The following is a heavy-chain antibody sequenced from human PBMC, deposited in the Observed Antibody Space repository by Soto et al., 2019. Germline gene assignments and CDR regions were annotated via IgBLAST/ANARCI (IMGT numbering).Heavy chain of an antibody. D-gene: IGHD3-3*01. J-gene: IGHJ4*02. CDR3: ARDRMDFWSGRTQTYYFDY. Sequence: QVQLVQSGAEVKKPGSSVKVSCKASGGTFSSYAISWVRQAPGQGLEWMGGIIPLFGTANYAQKFQGRVTITADESTSTAYMELSSLRSEDTAVYYCARDRMDFWSGRTQTYYFDYWGQGTLVTVSS. CDR2: IIPLFGTA. CDR1: GGTFSSYA. V-gene: IGHV1-69*01.